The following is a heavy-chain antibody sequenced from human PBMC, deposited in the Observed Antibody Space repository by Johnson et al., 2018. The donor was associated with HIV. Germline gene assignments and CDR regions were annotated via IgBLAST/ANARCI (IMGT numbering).Heavy chain of an antibody. Sequence: QVQLVESGGGLVKPGGSLRLSCAASGFTFSSYAMHWVRQAPGKGLEGVAVISYAGSNKYYADSVKGRFTISRDNSKNTLYLQMNSLRAEDTAVYYCARDGYCSGGSCYSGDRLDAFDIWGQGTMVTVSS. J-gene: IGHJ3*02. CDR2: ISYAGSNK. CDR3: ARDGYCSGGSCYSGDRLDAFDI. D-gene: IGHD2-15*01. CDR1: GFTFSSYA. V-gene: IGHV3-30*04.